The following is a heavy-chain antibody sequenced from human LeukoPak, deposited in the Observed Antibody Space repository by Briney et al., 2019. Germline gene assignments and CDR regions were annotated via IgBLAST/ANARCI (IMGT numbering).Heavy chain of an antibody. V-gene: IGHV2-5*02. CDR2: TYWGDDK. CDR1: GFSLSAPQVA. Sequence: SGPTLVNPTQTLTLTCTFSGFSLSAPQVAVGWIRQPPGKALEFLALTYWGDDKRFSSSLRSRLTITSDASKNQVVLTVANLDPVDTATYYCAYKPAQKNYFDPWGQGTLVTVSS. D-gene: IGHD1-7*01. J-gene: IGHJ5*02. CDR3: AYKPAQKNYFDP.